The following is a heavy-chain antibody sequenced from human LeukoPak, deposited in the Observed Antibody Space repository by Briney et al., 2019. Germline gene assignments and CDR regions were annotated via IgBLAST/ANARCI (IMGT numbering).Heavy chain of an antibody. CDR1: GGSISSSSYY. V-gene: IGHV4-61*01. J-gene: IGHJ3*02. D-gene: IGHD3-22*01. Sequence: SETLSLTCTVSGGSISSSSYYWSWIRQPPGKGLEWIGYIYYSGSTNYNPSLKSRVTISVDTSKNQFSLKLSSVTAADTAVYYCARGYYDSSGYFPDAFDIWGQGTMVTVSS. CDR2: IYYSGST. CDR3: ARGYYDSSGYFPDAFDI.